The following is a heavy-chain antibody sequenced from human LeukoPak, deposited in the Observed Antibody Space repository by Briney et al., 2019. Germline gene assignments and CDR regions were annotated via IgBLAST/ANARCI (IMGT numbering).Heavy chain of an antibody. V-gene: IGHV4-34*01. Sequence: SETLSLTCAVYGGSFSGYYWSWIRQPPGKGLEWIGEINHSGSTNYNPSLTSRVTISVDTSKNQFSLKLSSVTAADTAVYYCARGRTIFGVVIQHFFDYWGQGTLVTVSS. D-gene: IGHD3-3*01. CDR1: GGSFSGYY. CDR2: INHSGST. CDR3: ARGRTIFGVVIQHFFDY. J-gene: IGHJ4*02.